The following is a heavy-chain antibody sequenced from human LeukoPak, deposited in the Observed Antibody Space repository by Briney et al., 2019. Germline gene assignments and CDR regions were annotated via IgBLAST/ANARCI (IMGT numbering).Heavy chain of an antibody. D-gene: IGHD2-15*01. J-gene: IGHJ1*01. V-gene: IGHV4-59*01. CDR2: IYRSGTT. Sequence: SETLSLTCTVSGGSITSYYWTWIRQPPGKGLEWIGYIYRSGTTNYNPSLKSRVSISVDTSKNQFSLKLSSVTVADTAVYYCAQKAPYSPGYSQDWGQGTLVTVSS. CDR1: GGSITSYY. CDR3: AQKAPYSPGYSQD.